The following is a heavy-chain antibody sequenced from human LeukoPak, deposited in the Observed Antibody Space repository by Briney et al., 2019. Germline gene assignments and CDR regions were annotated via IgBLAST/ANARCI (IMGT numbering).Heavy chain of an antibody. V-gene: IGHV5-51*01. CDR3: ARLGYVVEGYFDY. J-gene: IGHJ4*02. CDR1: GYSFTSYW. CDR2: IYPGDSDT. Sequence: NRGESLKISCKGSGYSFTSYWIGWVRQMPGKGLEWMGIIYPGDSDTRYSPSFQGQVTISADKSISTAYLQWSSLKASDTAIYYCARLGYVVEGYFDYWGQGNLVTVSS. D-gene: IGHD2-2*01.